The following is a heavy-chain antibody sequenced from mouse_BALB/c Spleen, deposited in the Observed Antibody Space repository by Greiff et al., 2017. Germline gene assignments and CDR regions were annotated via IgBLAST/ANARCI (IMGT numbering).Heavy chain of an antibody. CDR2: INPYNDGT. Sequence: VQLQQSGPELVKPGASVRMSCKASGYTFTSYVMHWVQQKPGQGLEWIGYINPYNDGTKYNEKFKGKATLTSDKSSNTAYMGLGSLTSEDCAVYYCARGGNRPFADWGEGTLVTVSA. J-gene: IGHJ3*01. CDR3: ARGGNRPFAD. D-gene: IGHD2-1*01. CDR1: GYTFTSYV. V-gene: IGHV1-14*01.